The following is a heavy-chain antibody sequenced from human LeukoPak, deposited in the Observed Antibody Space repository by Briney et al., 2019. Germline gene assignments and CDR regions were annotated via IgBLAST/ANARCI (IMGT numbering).Heavy chain of an antibody. J-gene: IGHJ6*03. CDR3: AREIRTMGYMDV. V-gene: IGHV1-46*01. CDR2: INPSGGST. CDR1: GYTITDYY. Sequence: ASVKVSCKASGYTITDYYMHWVRQAPGQGLEWMGIINPSGGSTSYAQKFQGRVTMTRDMSTSTVYMELSSLRSEDTAVYYCAREIRTMGYMDVWGKGTTVTVSS. D-gene: IGHD3-10*01.